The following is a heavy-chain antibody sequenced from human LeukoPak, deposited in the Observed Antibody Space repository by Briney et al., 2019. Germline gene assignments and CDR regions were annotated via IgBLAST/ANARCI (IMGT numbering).Heavy chain of an antibody. J-gene: IGHJ4*02. Sequence: ASVKVSCKASGYTFTINHIHWVRQAPGQGLEWMGVINPSGDSTTYAQNFQGRVTMTRDTPTSTVYMELRSLRSEVTAIYYCAKLATSDTGETYWGQGTLVTVSS. CDR2: INPSGDST. CDR3: AKLATSDTGETY. CDR1: GYTFTINH. D-gene: IGHD3-16*01. V-gene: IGHV1-46*01.